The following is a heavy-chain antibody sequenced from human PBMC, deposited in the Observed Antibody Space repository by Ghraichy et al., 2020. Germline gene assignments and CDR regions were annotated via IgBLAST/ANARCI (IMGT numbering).Heavy chain of an antibody. CDR2: INHSGST. J-gene: IGHJ4*02. CDR3: ARASRKYYYDSSGYPPDY. CDR1: GGSFSGYY. D-gene: IGHD3-22*01. V-gene: IGHV4-34*01. Sequence: GSLRLSCAVYGGSFSGYYWSWIRQPPGKGLEWIGEINHSGSTNYNPSLKSRVTISVDTSKNQFSLKLSSVTAADTAVYYCARASRKYYYDSSGYPPDYWGQGTLVTVSS.